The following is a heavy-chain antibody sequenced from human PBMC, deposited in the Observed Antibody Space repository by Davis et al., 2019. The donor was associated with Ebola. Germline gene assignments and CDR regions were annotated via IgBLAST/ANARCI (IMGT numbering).Heavy chain of an antibody. J-gene: IGHJ4*02. CDR3: PQSGSRDY. CDR1: DFTFSGSA. V-gene: IGHV3-73*01. Sequence: SLNTSCAASDFTFSGSAMYLVRPASGKGVEWVGRIRSKANSYSTAYAASMKGRFTISRAESKNTAYLQMNSRKTEDTAVYYGPQSGSRDYWGQGTMVTVSS. CDR2: IRSKANSYST. D-gene: IGHD1-26*01.